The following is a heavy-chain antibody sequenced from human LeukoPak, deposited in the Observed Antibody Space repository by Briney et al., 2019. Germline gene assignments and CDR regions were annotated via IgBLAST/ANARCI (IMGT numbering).Heavy chain of an antibody. D-gene: IGHD2-15*01. CDR1: GFTFSSYG. J-gene: IGHJ3*01. CDR3: AKLEDPEYCSGGSCL. Sequence: GGSLRLSCAASGFTFSSYGMHWVRQAPGKGLEWVAVISYDGSNKYYADSVKGRFTISRDNSKNTLYLQMNSLRAEDTAVYYCAKLEDPEYCSGGSCLWGQGTMVTVSS. CDR2: ISYDGSNK. V-gene: IGHV3-30*18.